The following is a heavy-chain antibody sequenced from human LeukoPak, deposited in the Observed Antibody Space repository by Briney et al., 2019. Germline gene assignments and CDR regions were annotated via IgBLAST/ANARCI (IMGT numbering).Heavy chain of an antibody. D-gene: IGHD5-12*01. J-gene: IGHJ3*02. V-gene: IGHV4-34*01. CDR3: ARLAPPVAFDI. CDR1: GGSFSGYY. CDR2: INHSGST. Sequence: SETLSLTCAVYGGSFSGYYWSWIRQPPGKGLEWIGEINHSGSTNYNPSLKSRVTISVDTSKNQFSLKLSSVTAADTAVYYCARLAPPVAFDIWGQGTMVTVSS.